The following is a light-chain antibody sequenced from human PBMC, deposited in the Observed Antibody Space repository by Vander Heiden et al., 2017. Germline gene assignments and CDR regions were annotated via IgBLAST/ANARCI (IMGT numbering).Light chain of an antibody. J-gene: IGLJ3*02. CDR2: DIS. CDR3: CSYAGFRGV. Sequence: QSALTQPASVSGSPGQSITISCTGTRRDIGSYDLVSWYQQHPGKVPKLIIYDISERPPGVSSRFSGSKSGNTASLTISGLQADDEADYYCCSYAGFRGVCGGGTKVTVL. V-gene: IGLV2-23*02. CDR1: RRDIGSYDL.